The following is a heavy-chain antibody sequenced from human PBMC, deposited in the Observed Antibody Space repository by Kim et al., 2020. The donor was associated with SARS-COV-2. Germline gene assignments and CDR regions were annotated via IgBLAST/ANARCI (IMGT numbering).Heavy chain of an antibody. Sequence: GGSLRLSCAASGFTFSSYSMNWVRQAPGKGLEWVSSISIIGSSIYYADPVKGRFTISRDNAKNSLYLQMNSLGAEDTAVYYCAVSSGPLEGYWGQGTRV. CDR3: AVSSGPLEGY. D-gene: IGHD6-19*01. CDR2: ISIIGSSI. J-gene: IGHJ4*02. CDR1: GFTFSSYS. V-gene: IGHV3-21*01.